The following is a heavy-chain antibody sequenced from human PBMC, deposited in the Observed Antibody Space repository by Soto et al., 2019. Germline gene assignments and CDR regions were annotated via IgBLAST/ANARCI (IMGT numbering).Heavy chain of an antibody. J-gene: IGHJ4*02. D-gene: IGHD3-22*01. CDR2: LSTSGAST. Sequence: GSLRLSCAASGFTFNNYAMSWVRQAPGKGLEWVSALSTSGASTYYADSVEGRFTISRDNSKSTLYLQMNSLRVEDSAVYYCAKQPGYDDSSGYYQYFFDYWGQGSPVTVAS. V-gene: IGHV3-23*01. CDR1: GFTFNNYA. CDR3: AKQPGYDDSSGYYQYFFDY.